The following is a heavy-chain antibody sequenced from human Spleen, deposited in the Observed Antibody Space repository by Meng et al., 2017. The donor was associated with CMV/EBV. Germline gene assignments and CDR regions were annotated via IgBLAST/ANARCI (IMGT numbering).Heavy chain of an antibody. CDR1: GGSISSGDYY. V-gene: IGHV4-30-4*08. D-gene: IGHD6-13*01. CDR3: ARAPGAAAGLDY. CDR2: INHSGST. J-gene: IGHJ4*02. Sequence: QVQLQESGPGLVKPSQTLSLTCTVSGGSISSGDYYWSWIRQPPGKGLEWIGEINHSGSTNYNPSLKGRVTISVDTSKNQFSLKLSSVTAADTAVYYCARAPGAAAGLDYWGQGTLVTVSS.